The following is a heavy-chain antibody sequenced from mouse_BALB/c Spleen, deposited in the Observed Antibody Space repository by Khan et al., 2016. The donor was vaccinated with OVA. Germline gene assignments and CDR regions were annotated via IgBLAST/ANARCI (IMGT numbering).Heavy chain of an antibody. D-gene: IGHD2-4*01. CDR1: GFSLTTYG. V-gene: IGHV2-2*02. Sequence: QVQLKQSGPGLVQPSQSLSITCTVSGFSLTTYGVHWVRQSPGKGLEWLGVIWSGGGTAYNAAFISRLSIITDNSSTQVFFKMNRRKAKYTAIYYCARKYDDDEGLAYWGQGTLVTVSA. CDR3: ARKYDDDEGLAY. CDR2: IWSGGGT. J-gene: IGHJ3*01.